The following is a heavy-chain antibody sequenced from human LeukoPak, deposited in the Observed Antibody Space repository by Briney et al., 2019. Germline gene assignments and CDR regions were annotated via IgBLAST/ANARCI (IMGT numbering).Heavy chain of an antibody. Sequence: GGSLRLSCTASGITFSTYGMHWVRQAPGTGLEWVAFIRYDGRGTYAADSVKGRFTISRDNSKNTLYLQMNSLRPEDTAVYYCAKDPYQKDYWGQGTLVTVSS. J-gene: IGHJ4*02. CDR2: IRYDGRGT. V-gene: IGHV3-30*02. CDR3: AKDPYQKDY. CDR1: GITFSTYG. D-gene: IGHD2-2*01.